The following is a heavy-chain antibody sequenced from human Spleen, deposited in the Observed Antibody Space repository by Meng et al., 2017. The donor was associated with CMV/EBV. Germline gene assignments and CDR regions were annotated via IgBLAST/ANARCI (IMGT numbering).Heavy chain of an antibody. D-gene: IGHD3-22*01. CDR1: GGSFSGYY. J-gene: IGHJ4*02. Sequence: SETLSLTCAVYGGSFSGYYLSWIRQSPGKGLEWIGEINNSGSTNYIPSLRSRVTISLDMSNKQVSLRLTSVTAADTAVYYCARESLHSGGYYAFDYWGQGALVTVSS. CDR3: ARESLHSGGYYAFDY. CDR2: INNSGST. V-gene: IGHV4-34*01.